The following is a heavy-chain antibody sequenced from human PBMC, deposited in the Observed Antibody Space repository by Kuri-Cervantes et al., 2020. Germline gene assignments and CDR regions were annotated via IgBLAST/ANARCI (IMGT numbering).Heavy chain of an antibody. J-gene: IGHJ4*02. V-gene: IGHV3-7*01. CDR3: TRGWSCSSPSCSGRKY. D-gene: IGHD2-2*01. CDR1: GFTFSSYW. CDR2: IKQDGSEK. Sequence: GSLKISCAASGFTFSSYWMSWVRQAPGKGLEWVANIKQDGSEKYYVDSVKGRFTISRDNAKSSLYLQMNSLRAEDTAVYYCTRGWSCSSPSCSGRKYWGQGTLVTVSS.